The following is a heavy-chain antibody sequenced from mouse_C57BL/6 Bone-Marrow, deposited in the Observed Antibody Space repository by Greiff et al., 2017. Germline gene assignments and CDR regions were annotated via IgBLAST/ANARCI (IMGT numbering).Heavy chain of an antibody. Sequence: QVQLQQSGAELVKPGASVKISCKASGYAFSSYWMNWVKQRPGKGLEWIGQIYPGDGDTNYNGKFKGKATLTVDKSSSTAYMLLSSLTSEDSAVYFCARGNWDVFAYWGQGTLVTVSA. D-gene: IGHD4-1*02. CDR2: IYPGDGDT. CDR3: ARGNWDVFAY. V-gene: IGHV1-80*01. CDR1: GYAFSSYW. J-gene: IGHJ3*01.